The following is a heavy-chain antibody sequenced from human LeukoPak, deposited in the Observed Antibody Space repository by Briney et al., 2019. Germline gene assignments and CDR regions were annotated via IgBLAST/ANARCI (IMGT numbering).Heavy chain of an antibody. CDR2: ISPSSSSI. J-gene: IGHJ4*02. Sequence: TGGSLRLSCAASGFTFSNSDMNWVRQAPGKGLEWVSYISPSSSSIYYADSVKGRFTISRDNAKNSLFLQMSSLRDEDTAVYYCARAAYNSSPDYWGQGTLVTVSS. CDR3: ARAAYNSSPDY. CDR1: GFTFSNSD. D-gene: IGHD6-13*01. V-gene: IGHV3-48*02.